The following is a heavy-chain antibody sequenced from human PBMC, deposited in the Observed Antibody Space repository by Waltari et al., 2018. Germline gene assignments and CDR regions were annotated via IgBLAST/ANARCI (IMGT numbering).Heavy chain of an antibody. Sequence: QVQLVQSGAAVKKPGASVKVSCKASGYTFTSYYLHWVRQAPGQGLEWLGVINPNGGGSTYAQQFQGRVTMTRDTSTSTVYMQLSSLRSEDTAVYYCARDPGGWPADYWGQGTLVTVSS. CDR1: GYTFTSYY. V-gene: IGHV1-46*01. D-gene: IGHD1-1*01. J-gene: IGHJ4*02. CDR2: INPNGGGS. CDR3: ARDPGGWPADY.